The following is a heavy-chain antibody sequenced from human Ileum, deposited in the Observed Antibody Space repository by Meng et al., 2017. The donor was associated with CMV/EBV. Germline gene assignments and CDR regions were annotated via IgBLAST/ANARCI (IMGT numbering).Heavy chain of an antibody. CDR3: ARDARGLAATGGGH. D-gene: IGHD6-13*01. V-gene: IGHV3-7*01. CDR2: IKQDGSEK. Sequence: GESLKISCAASGFTFSSYWMSWVRQAPGKGLEWVANIKQDGSEKYYVDSVKGRFTISRDNAKNSLYLQMNSLRAEDTAVYYCARDARGLAATGGGHWGQGTLVTVSS. J-gene: IGHJ1*01. CDR1: GFTFSSYW.